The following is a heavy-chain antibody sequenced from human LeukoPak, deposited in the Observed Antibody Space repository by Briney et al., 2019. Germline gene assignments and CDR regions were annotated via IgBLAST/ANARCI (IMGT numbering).Heavy chain of an antibody. D-gene: IGHD3-22*01. Sequence: PSETLSLTCAVYGGSFSGYYWSWIRQPPGKGLEWIGEINHSGSTNYNPSLKSRVTISVDTSKNQFSLKLSSVTAADTAVYYCAGGGYYYDSSGYYPSFYYYYYMDVWGKGTTVTVSS. CDR1: GGSFSGYY. V-gene: IGHV4-34*01. CDR3: AGGGYYYDSSGYYPSFYYYYYMDV. CDR2: INHSGST. J-gene: IGHJ6*03.